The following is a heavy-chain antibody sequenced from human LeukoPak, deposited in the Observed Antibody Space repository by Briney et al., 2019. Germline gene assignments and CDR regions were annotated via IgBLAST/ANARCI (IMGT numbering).Heavy chain of an antibody. CDR1: GFTFSSYG. Sequence: GGSLRLSCAASGFTFSSYGMHWVRQAPGKGLEWVAVIWYDGSNKYYADSVKGRFTISGDNSKNTLYLQMNSLRAEDTAVYYCARESGNGYSSGWYPYYYYGMDVWGQGTTVTVSS. CDR3: ARESGNGYSSGWYPYYYYGMDV. V-gene: IGHV3-33*01. D-gene: IGHD6-19*01. J-gene: IGHJ6*02. CDR2: IWYDGSNK.